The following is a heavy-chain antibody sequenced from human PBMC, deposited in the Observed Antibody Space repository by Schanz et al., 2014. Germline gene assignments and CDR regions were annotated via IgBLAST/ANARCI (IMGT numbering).Heavy chain of an antibody. CDR3: ARGGYGSGSYREFDY. V-gene: IGHV4-4*02. Sequence: QVQLQESGPGLVKPSGTLSLTCAVSGASISSSNWWSWVRQPPGKGLEWIGEIYHSGKTNYNASLKSRVTISVDKSKNQFSLKVRSVTAADTAVYYCARGGYGSGSYREFDYWGQGTLVTVSS. D-gene: IGHD3-10*01. J-gene: IGHJ4*02. CDR1: GASISSSNW. CDR2: IYHSGKT.